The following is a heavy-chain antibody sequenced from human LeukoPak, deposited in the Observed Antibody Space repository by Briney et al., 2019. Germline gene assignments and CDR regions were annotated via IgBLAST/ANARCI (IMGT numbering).Heavy chain of an antibody. J-gene: IGHJ4*02. Sequence: GESLKISCQGSGYSFTTYWISWVRQMPGKGLEWMGRIDPSDSYTNYSSSFQGHVTISADKSISTAYLQWRSLKASDTAMYYCARLGYCSTTSCYRAFDYWGPGTLVTVSS. CDR3: ARLGYCSTTSCYRAFDY. D-gene: IGHD2-2*02. CDR2: IDPSDSYT. CDR1: GYSFTTYW. V-gene: IGHV5-10-1*01.